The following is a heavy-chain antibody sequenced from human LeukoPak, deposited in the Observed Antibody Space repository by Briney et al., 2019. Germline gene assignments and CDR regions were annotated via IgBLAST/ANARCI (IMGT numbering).Heavy chain of an antibody. V-gene: IGHV3-23*01. CDR3: AKAAGGYSSGGSCYGDAFDI. CDR1: GFTFSSYA. CDR2: ISGSGGST. J-gene: IGHJ3*02. Sequence: GGSLRLSCAASGFTFSSYAMSWVRQAPGKGLEWVSAISGSGGSTYYADSVKGRFTISRDNSKNTLYLQMNSLIAEDTAVYYCAKAAGGYSSGGSCYGDAFDIWGQGTMVTVSS. D-gene: IGHD2-15*01.